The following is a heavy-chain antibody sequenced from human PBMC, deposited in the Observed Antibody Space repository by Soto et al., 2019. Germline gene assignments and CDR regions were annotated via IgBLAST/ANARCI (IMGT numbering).Heavy chain of an antibody. CDR1: GGSFSGYY. Sequence: SESLSLTCAVYGGSFSGYYWSWIRQPPGKGLEWIGEINHSGSTNYNPSLKSRVTISVDTSKNQFSLKLSSVTAADTAVYYCARGAVGYYDFWSGFNRDGMDVWGQGTTVTVSS. J-gene: IGHJ6*02. CDR2: INHSGST. V-gene: IGHV4-34*01. D-gene: IGHD3-3*01. CDR3: ARGAVGYYDFWSGFNRDGMDV.